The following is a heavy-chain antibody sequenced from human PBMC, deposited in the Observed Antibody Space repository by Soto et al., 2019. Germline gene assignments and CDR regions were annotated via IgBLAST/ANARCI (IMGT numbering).Heavy chain of an antibody. D-gene: IGHD3-16*01. CDR2: IPYSATN. V-gene: IGHV4-30-4*01. CDR3: ARAEGTYTWGSEFDY. J-gene: IGHJ4*02. CDR1: GGPIISFNYC. Sequence: PSETLSLTCNVSGGPIISFNYCWTWHRQPQGMGLEWVGHIPYSATNFYTLSIQGLASVSMDTTKFPLSLRLVTVTAADTVVYYCARAEGTYTWGSEFDYWGQGTLVTVSS.